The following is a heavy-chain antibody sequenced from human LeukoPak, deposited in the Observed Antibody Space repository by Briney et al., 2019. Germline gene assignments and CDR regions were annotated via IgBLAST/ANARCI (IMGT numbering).Heavy chain of an antibody. D-gene: IGHD3-16*01. CDR1: GFTLSNYR. CDR2: ISTDGSIT. Sequence: GGSLSLSCVASGFTLSNYRIHWVRQAPGKGLMWVSRISTDGSITSYADSVKGRFTVSRDNAKNTLFLQMNSLRAEDTAVYYCVRAQWGFDYWGQGTLVTVSS. CDR3: VRAQWGFDY. J-gene: IGHJ4*02. V-gene: IGHV3-74*01.